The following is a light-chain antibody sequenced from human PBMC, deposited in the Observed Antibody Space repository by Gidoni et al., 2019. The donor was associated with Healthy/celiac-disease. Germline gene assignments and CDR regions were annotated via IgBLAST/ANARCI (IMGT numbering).Light chain of an antibody. CDR3: QQYYSYAIT. V-gene: IGKV1-8*01. J-gene: IGKJ5*01. Sequence: AIRITQSPYSLSASTGDRVPITCRASQGISSYLAGYQQKQGKAPKLLIYAASTLQSGVPSRFSGSGSGTDFTLTISCLQSEDFATYYCQQYYSYAITFGQGTRLEIK. CDR2: AAS. CDR1: QGISSY.